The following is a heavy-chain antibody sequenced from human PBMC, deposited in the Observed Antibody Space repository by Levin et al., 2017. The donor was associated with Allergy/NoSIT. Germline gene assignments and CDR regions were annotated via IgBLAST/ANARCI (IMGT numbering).Heavy chain of an antibody. J-gene: IGHJ4*02. CDR3: ARVRNAVTNPTFDH. Sequence: SQTLSLTCTVSGDSISSGDYYWSWVRQPPGEGLEWIGYIYYSGTTYYHPSLKSRVTISVDTPKNQFSLKLTSVTAADTAVYYCARVRNAVTNPTFDHWGQGTLVTVSS. V-gene: IGHV4-30-4*01. D-gene: IGHD4-17*01. CDR1: GDSISSGDYY. CDR2: IYYSGTT.